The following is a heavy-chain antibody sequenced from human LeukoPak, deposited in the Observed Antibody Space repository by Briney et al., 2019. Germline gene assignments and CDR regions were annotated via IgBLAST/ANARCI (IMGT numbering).Heavy chain of an antibody. J-gene: IGHJ3*02. V-gene: IGHV3-23*01. Sequence: PGGSLRLSCAASGFTVSSNYMSWVRQAPGKGLEWVSAISGSGGSTYYADSVKGRFTISRDNFKNTLYLQMNSLRAEDTAVYYCATELGDAFDIWGQGTMVTVSS. CDR1: GFTVSSNY. CDR3: ATELGDAFDI. D-gene: IGHD7-27*01. CDR2: ISGSGGST.